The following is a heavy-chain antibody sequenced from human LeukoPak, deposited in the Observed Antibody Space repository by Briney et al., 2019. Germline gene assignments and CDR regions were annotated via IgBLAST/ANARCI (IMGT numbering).Heavy chain of an antibody. V-gene: IGHV3-48*01. D-gene: IGHD3-9*01. J-gene: IGHJ6*02. CDR3: ARDPPAYYDILTGYSYYYYGMDV. CDR1: GFTFSSYS. CDR2: ISSSSSTI. Sequence: GGSLRLSCAASGFTFSSYSMNWVRQAPGKGLEWVSYISSSSSTIYYADSVKGRFTISRDNAKNSLYLQMNSLRAEDTAMYYCARDPPAYYDILTGYSYYYYGMDVWGQGTTVTVSS.